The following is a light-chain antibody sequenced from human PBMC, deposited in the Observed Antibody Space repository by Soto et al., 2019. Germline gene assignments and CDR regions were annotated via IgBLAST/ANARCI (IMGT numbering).Light chain of an antibody. CDR3: AAWDDSLHGPV. CDR1: SSNIGSNT. J-gene: IGLJ7*01. CDR2: SNN. V-gene: IGLV1-44*01. Sequence: QSVLTQPPSATGTPGQRVTISCSGSSSNIGSNTVNWYQQLPGTAPKLLIYSNNERPSGVPDRFSGSKSGTSASLAISGLQSEDAADYYCAAWDDSLHGPVFGGGTQLTVL.